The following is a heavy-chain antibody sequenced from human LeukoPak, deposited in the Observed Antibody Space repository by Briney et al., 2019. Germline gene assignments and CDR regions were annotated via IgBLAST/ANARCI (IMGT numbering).Heavy chain of an antibody. Sequence: GGSLRLSCAASGFTFSSYGMHWVRQAPGKGLEWVAFIRYDGSNKYYADSVKGRFTISRDNSKNTLHLQMNSLRAEDTAVYYCAKGRETTVNPPFDWGQGTLVTVSS. J-gene: IGHJ4*02. CDR1: GFTFSSYG. V-gene: IGHV3-30*02. CDR3: AKGRETTVNPPFD. D-gene: IGHD4-17*01. CDR2: IRYDGSNK.